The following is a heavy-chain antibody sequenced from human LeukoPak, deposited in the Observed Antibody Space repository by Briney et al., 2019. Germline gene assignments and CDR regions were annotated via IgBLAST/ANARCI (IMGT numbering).Heavy chain of an antibody. CDR1: GYSISSGYY. V-gene: IGHV4-38-2*02. CDR3: AREVHSSSSGNWFDP. J-gene: IGHJ5*02. D-gene: IGHD6-6*01. CDR2: IYHSGST. Sequence: PSETLSLTCAVSGYSISSGYYWGWIRQPPGKGLEWIGSIYHSGSTYYNPSLKSRVTISVDTSKNQFSLKLSSVTAADTAVYYCAREVHSSSSGNWFDPWGQGTLVTVSS.